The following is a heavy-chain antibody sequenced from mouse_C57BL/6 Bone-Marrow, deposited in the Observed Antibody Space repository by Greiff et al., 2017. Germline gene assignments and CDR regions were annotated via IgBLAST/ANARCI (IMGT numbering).Heavy chain of an antibody. CDR1: GYTFTDYN. CDR3: ANDLLWLRRYFYAMDY. CDR2: INPNNGST. J-gene: IGHJ4*01. D-gene: IGHD2-2*01. Sequence: EVQLQQSGPELVKPGASVKMSCKASGYTFTDYNMHWVKQSHGKSLEWIGYINPNNGSTSYNQKFKGKATLTVNKSSSTAYMELRSLPSEDSAVYYCANDLLWLRRYFYAMDYWGQGTSVTVSS. V-gene: IGHV1-22*01.